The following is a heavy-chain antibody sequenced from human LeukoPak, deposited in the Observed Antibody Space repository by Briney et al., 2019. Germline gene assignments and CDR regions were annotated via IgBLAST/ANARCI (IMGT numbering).Heavy chain of an antibody. CDR1: DDSISGYY. CDR2: FYNSGRS. V-gene: IGHV4-59*01. Sequence: SETLSLTCTVSDDSISGYYRGWIRQPPGKGLEWIGYFYNSGRSTYNPSLKSRVTISADTSKNHFSLKLNSVTTADTAVYYCTRGAGWLIDYWGQGILVTVSS. D-gene: IGHD3-16*01. J-gene: IGHJ4*02. CDR3: TRGAGWLIDY.